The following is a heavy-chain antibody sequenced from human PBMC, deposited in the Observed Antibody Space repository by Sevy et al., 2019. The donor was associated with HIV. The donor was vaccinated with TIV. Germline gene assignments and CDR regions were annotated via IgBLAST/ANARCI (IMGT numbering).Heavy chain of an antibody. CDR2: ISSSSSYI. V-gene: IGHV3-21*01. CDR3: ARGVSYVWGSYRLPYYFDY. D-gene: IGHD3-16*02. J-gene: IGHJ4*02. CDR1: GFTFSSYS. Sequence: GGSLRLSCAASGFTFSSYSMNWVRQAPGKGLEWVSSISSSSSYIYYADSVKGRFTISRDNAKNSLYQQMNSLRAEDTAVYYCARGVSYVWGSYRLPYYFDYWGQGTLVTVSS.